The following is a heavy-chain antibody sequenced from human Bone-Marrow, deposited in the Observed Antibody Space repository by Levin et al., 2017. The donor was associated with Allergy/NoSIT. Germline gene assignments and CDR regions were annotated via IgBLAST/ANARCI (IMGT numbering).Heavy chain of an antibody. CDR3: ARDTSIRITIFGVVIERVPVPNNWFDP. J-gene: IGHJ5*02. Sequence: VASVKVSCKASGYTFTSYGISWVRQAPGQGLEWMGWISAYNGNTNYAQKLQGRVTMTTDTSTSTAYMELRSLRSDDTAVYYCARDTSIRITIFGVVIERVPVPNNWFDPWGQGTLVTVSS. CDR1: GYTFTSYG. CDR2: ISAYNGNT. V-gene: IGHV1-18*01. D-gene: IGHD3-3*01.